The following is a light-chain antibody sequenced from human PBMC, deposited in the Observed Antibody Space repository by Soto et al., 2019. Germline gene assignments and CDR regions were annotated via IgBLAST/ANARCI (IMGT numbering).Light chain of an antibody. J-gene: IGKJ4*01. CDR2: DAS. CDR1: QSIADE. V-gene: IGKV3-11*01. Sequence: PRERATLSCGASQSIADELGWYQQKPGQAPRLLIYDASNRAPGIPDRFSGSGSGTGFTLTISSLEPEDFAVYYCQQRSKWPITFGGGTKVEI. CDR3: QQRSKWPIT.